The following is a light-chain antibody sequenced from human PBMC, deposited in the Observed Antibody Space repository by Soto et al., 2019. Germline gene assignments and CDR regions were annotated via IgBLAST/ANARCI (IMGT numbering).Light chain of an antibody. CDR3: LQHNSYPLT. Sequence: DIKMTQSPSTLSASVGDRITITCRASQRVSRRLAWFQQKPGKAPKLLIYDASSLESGVPSRFSGSGSGTEFTLTISSLQPDDFATYYCLQHNSYPLTFGQGTRLEIK. CDR2: DAS. CDR1: QRVSRR. J-gene: IGKJ5*01. V-gene: IGKV1-5*01.